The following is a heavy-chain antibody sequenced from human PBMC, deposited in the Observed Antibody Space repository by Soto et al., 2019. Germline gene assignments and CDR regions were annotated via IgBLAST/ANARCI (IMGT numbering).Heavy chain of an antibody. CDR2: IDASGGST. J-gene: IGHJ4*02. CDR3: ARGSLIGYYGSGSTFDY. CDR1: GCPLTSCY. V-gene: IGHV1-46*01. Sequence: SVTVTHTASGCPLTSCYRHRVPPPPGQGLEWMGIIDASGGSTSYAQKFQGRVTMTRDTSTSTVYMELSSLRSEDTAVYYCARGSLIGYYGSGSTFDYWGQGTLVTV. D-gene: IGHD3-10*01.